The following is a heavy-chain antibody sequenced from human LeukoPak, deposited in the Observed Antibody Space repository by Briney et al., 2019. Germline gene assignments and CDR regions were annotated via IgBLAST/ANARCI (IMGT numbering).Heavy chain of an antibody. Sequence: GESLKISCKGSGYSFSSYWIGWVRQMPGKGLEWVSVFYSGGSTYYADSVKGRFTISRDNSKNTLYLQMNNLRAEDTAVYYCAGSELPGSYLYWGQGTLVTVSS. V-gene: IGHV3-53*01. CDR2: FYSGGST. D-gene: IGHD3-10*01. CDR1: GYSFSSYW. CDR3: AGSELPGSYLY. J-gene: IGHJ4*02.